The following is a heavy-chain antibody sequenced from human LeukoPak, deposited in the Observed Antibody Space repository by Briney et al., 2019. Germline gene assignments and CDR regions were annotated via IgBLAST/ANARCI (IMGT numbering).Heavy chain of an antibody. Sequence: SQTLSLSCAVSGGSISSGGYSWSWIRQPPGKGLEWIGYIYHSGSTYYNPSLKSRVTISVDRSKNQFSLKLSSVTAADTAVYYCARETHDPTMVRGVVDYWGRGTLVTVSS. CDR2: IYHSGST. D-gene: IGHD3-10*01. CDR1: GGSISSGGYS. V-gene: IGHV4-30-2*01. J-gene: IGHJ4*02. CDR3: ARETHDPTMVRGVVDY.